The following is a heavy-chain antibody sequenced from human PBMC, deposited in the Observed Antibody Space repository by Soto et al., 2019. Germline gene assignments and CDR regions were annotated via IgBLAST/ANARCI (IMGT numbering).Heavy chain of an antibody. CDR2: IYFTGST. J-gene: IGHJ4*02. D-gene: IGHD6-19*01. CDR1: VHSLSSGGYY. V-gene: IGHV4-31*03. Sequence: TLSLTCTVSVHSLSSGGYYWSWIRQHPGKGLEWVGYIYFTGSTLYNPSLKSRLAMSLDTSKNQFSLRLTPVTAADTAVYFCARDWGSSGWPNWGQGTLVTVSS. CDR3: ARDWGSSGWPN.